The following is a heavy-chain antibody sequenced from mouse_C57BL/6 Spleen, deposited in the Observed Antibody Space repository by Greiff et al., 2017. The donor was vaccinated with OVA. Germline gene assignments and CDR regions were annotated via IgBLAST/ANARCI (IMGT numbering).Heavy chain of an antibody. Sequence: VQLQQSGPELVKPGASVKISCKASGYAFSSSWMNWVKQRPGKGLEWIGRIYPGDGDTNYNGKFKGKATLTADKSSSTAYMQLSSLTSEDSAVYFCARRKGYGNYDWYFDVWGTGTTVTVSS. CDR2: IYPGDGDT. CDR1: GYAFSSSW. CDR3: ARRKGYGNYDWYFDV. D-gene: IGHD2-1*01. J-gene: IGHJ1*03. V-gene: IGHV1-82*01.